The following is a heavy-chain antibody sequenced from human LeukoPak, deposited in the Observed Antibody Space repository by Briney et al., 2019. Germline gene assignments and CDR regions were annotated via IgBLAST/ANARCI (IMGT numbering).Heavy chain of an antibody. J-gene: IGHJ6*03. Sequence: GGSLRLSCAASGFTFSSYWMHWVRQAPGKGLVWVSRINSDGSSTSYADSVKGRFTISRDNAKNTLYLQMNSLRAEDTAVYYCAKQGRDWLRDYYYYMDVWGKGTTVTISS. CDR1: GFTFSSYW. CDR3: AKQGRDWLRDYYYYMDV. V-gene: IGHV3-74*01. CDR2: INSDGSST. D-gene: IGHD3-9*01.